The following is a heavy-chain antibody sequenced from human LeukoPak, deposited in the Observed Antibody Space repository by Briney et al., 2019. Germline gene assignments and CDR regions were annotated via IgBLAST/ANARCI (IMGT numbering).Heavy chain of an antibody. J-gene: IGHJ6*03. Sequence: GGSLRLSCAASGFTFSSYWMHWVRQAPGKGLVWVSRINSDGSSTSYADSVKGRFTISRDNAKNTLYLQMNSLRAEDTAVYYCAKQGRDWLRDYYYYMDVWGKGTTVTISS. CDR1: GFTFSSYW. CDR3: AKQGRDWLRDYYYYMDV. V-gene: IGHV3-74*01. CDR2: INSDGSST. D-gene: IGHD3-9*01.